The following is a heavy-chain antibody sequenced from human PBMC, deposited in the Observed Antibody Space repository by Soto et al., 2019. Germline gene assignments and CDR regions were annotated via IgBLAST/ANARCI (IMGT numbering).Heavy chain of an antibody. CDR3: ARAGEVGNYYDSSGFQPPAGPYYYGMDV. CDR2: IYSGGST. J-gene: IGHJ6*02. D-gene: IGHD3-22*01. CDR1: GFTVSSNY. Sequence: EVQLVESGGGLVQPGGSLRLSCAASGFTVSSNYMSWVRQAPGKGLEWVSVIYSGGSTYYADSVKGRFTISRDNSKNTLYLQMNSLRAEDTAVYYCARAGEVGNYYDSSGFQPPAGPYYYGMDVWGQGTTVTVSS. V-gene: IGHV3-66*01.